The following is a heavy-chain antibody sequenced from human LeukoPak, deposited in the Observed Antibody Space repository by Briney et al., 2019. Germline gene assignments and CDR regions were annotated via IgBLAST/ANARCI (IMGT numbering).Heavy chain of an antibody. CDR3: ARSYCNGRGCYDY. J-gene: IGHJ4*02. Sequence: SETLSLTCAVSGGSVSNHFWTWIRQPPGKGPEWIGYVSYMGTTNSNPSLRSRVTISIDPSKNQFSLKLTSVTAADTAMYYCARSYCNGRGCYDYWGQGTLVTVSS. CDR1: GGSVSNHF. V-gene: IGHV4-59*02. CDR2: VSYMGTT. D-gene: IGHD2-15*01.